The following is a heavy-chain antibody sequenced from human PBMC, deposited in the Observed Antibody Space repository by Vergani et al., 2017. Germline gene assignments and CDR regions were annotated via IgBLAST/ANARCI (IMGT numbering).Heavy chain of an antibody. D-gene: IGHD6-13*01. CDR3: ARGQQQHNWFDP. J-gene: IGHJ5*02. Sequence: QLQLQESGPGLVKPSETLSLTCTVSGGSISSGGYYWSWIRQHPGKGLEWIGYIYYSGSTYYNPSLKSRVTISVDTSKNQFSLKLSSVTAADTAVYYCARGQQQHNWFDPWGQGTLVTVSS. CDR2: IYYSGST. V-gene: IGHV4-31*03. CDR1: GGSISSGGYY.